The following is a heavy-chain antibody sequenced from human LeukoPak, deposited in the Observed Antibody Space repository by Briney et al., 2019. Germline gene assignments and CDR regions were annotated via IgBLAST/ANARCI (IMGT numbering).Heavy chain of an antibody. CDR1: GFTFSSYG. CDR2: IRYDGSNK. CDR3: AKDFRWRPSAGYYYMDV. J-gene: IGHJ6*03. V-gene: IGHV3-30*02. D-gene: IGHD5-24*01. Sequence: GSLRLSCAASGFTFSSYGMHWVRQAPGKGLEWVAFIRYDGSNKYYADSVKGRFTISRDNSKNTLYLQMNSLRAEDTAVYYCAKDFRWRPSAGYYYMDVWGKGTTVTVSS.